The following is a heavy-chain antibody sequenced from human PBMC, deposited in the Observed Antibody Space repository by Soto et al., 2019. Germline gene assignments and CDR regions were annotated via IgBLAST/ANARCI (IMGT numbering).Heavy chain of an antibody. CDR2: IYYSGST. Sequence: PSETLSLTCTVSGGSVSSGDYFWSWLRQSPGKRLEWIAYIYYSGSTNYNPSLKSRATISVDTSKSQVSLTLTSMTAADAALYYCARSPNYYYYGFDVCGQRTAVTVSS. D-gene: IGHD3-10*01. CDR3: ARSPNYYYYGFDV. J-gene: IGHJ6*02. V-gene: IGHV4-61*08. CDR1: GGSVSSGDYF.